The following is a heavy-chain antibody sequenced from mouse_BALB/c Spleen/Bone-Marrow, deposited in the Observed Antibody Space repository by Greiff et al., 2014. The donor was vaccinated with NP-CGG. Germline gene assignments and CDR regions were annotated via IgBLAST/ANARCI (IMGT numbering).Heavy chain of an antibody. Sequence: SGGGLVQPGGSLKLSCAASGFDFSRLWMSWVRQAPGKGLEWIGEINPDSRTINFTPSLKDKFIISRDNAKNTLYLQMSKVRSEDTALYYCARPGYYGAMEYWGQGTSVTVSS. CDR3: ARPGYYGAMEY. J-gene: IGHJ4*01. V-gene: IGHV4-1*02. D-gene: IGHD1-1*01. CDR2: INPDSRTI. CDR1: GFDFSRLW.